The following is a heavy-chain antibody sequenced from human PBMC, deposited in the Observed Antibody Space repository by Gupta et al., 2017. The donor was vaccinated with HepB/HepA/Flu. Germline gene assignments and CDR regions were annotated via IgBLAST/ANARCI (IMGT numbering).Heavy chain of an antibody. V-gene: IGHV3-15*01. Sequence: EVQLVQSGGGTVKPGESLRLSCVVSGFTFSNAAMAWVRQGPGKGLEWVGRIKRKIYAGPLEYGAPVRGRFTISRDDSEETLYLQMNNLKIEDTAVYYCATWYFKVEGSMMWGQGSQVTVSS. CDR1: GFTFSNAA. J-gene: IGHJ4*02. CDR2: IKRKIYAGPL. D-gene: IGHD3-16*01. CDR3: ATWYFKVEGSMM.